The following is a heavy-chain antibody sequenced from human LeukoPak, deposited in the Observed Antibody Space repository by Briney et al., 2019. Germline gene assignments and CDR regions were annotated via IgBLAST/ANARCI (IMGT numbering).Heavy chain of an antibody. CDR2: ISGSGGGT. D-gene: IGHD7-27*01. CDR3: AKASELGRGYIDY. V-gene: IGHV3-23*01. CDR1: GCTFSSYA. J-gene: IGHJ4*02. Sequence: GGSLRLSCEASGCTFSSYAMSWVRKAPGPGLEWVAVISGSGGGTYYADSVKGRFPFSKDNSQNTLYLQMNSLRAEDTAVYYCAKASELGRGYIDYWGQGTLVTVSS.